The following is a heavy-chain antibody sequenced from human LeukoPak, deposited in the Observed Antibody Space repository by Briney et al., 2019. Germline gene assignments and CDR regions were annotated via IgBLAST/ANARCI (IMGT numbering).Heavy chain of an antibody. J-gene: IGHJ4*02. CDR2: ISSSSSYI. Sequence: PGGSLRLSCAASGFTFRRYAMNWVRQAPGKGLEWVSSISSSSSYIYYADSVKGRFTISRDNAKNTLYLQMNSLRAEDTAVYYCARLKYSSSSGDYWGQGTLVTVSS. CDR1: GFTFRRYA. CDR3: ARLKYSSSSGDY. V-gene: IGHV3-21*01. D-gene: IGHD6-6*01.